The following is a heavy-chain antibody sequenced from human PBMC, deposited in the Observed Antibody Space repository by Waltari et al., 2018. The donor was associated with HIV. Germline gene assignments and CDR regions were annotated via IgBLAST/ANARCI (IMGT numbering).Heavy chain of an antibody. CDR3: ARLVEVSGNYFDY. Sequence: QLQLQESGPGLVKPSETLSLTCSVSGGSISGRLYYWVWILQPPGKGLEWIGSISYSGRTYYASSLKSRVTISVDTSKNQFSLTLNSMTAADTAVYYCARLVEVSGNYFDYWGQGTLVTVSS. D-gene: IGHD6-19*01. J-gene: IGHJ4*02. CDR1: GGSISGRLYY. V-gene: IGHV4-39*01. CDR2: ISYSGRT.